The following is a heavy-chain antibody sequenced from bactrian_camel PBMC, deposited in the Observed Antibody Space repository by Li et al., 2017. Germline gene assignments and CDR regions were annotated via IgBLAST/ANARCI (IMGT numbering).Heavy chain of an antibody. D-gene: IGHD5*01. CDR2: IVILGGTT. J-gene: IGHJ4*01. V-gene: IGHV3S1*01. Sequence: HVQLVESGGGSVQAGGSLRLSCAASGYTYNRNCMAWFRQAPGKEREGVAAIVILGGTTYYDDSVTGRFTISQDNAKKTTYLQMDHLRTEDTAIYYCAAGWSYGVGTLLRRHYPYWGQGTQVTVS. CDR3: AAGWSYGVGTLLRRHYPY. CDR1: GYTYNRNC.